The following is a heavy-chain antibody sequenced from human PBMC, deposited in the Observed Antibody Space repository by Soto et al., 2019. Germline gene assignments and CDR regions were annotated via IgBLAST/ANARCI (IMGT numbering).Heavy chain of an antibody. CDR3: TRAAWFPYLSFY. J-gene: IGHJ4*02. CDR2: ISSSGSTA. D-gene: IGHD3-10*01. Sequence: PVGSLRLSCAASGFTFSRFELHWVRQAPGKGLEWISYISSSGSTAYYASSVEGRFTISRDNANNSVYLQMDSPRAEDTALYYCTRAAWFPYLSFYWGQGALVTVSS. V-gene: IGHV3-48*03. CDR1: GFTFSRFE.